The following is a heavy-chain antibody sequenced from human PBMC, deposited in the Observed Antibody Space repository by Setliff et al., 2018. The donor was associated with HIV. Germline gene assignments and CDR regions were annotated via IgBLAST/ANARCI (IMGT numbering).Heavy chain of an antibody. D-gene: IGHD6-19*01. CDR1: GFTFSSYS. Sequence: TGGSLRLSCAASGFTFSSYSMNWVRQAPGKGLEWVSSISSSSSYIYYADSVKGRFTISRDTAKNTLYLQMNSLRAEDTAVYYCARAVAGYAYYFDHWGQGTLVTVSS. CDR2: ISSSSSYI. J-gene: IGHJ4*02. CDR3: ARAVAGYAYYFDH. V-gene: IGHV3-21*04.